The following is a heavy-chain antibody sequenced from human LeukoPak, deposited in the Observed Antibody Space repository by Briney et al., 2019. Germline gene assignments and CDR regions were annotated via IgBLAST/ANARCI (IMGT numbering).Heavy chain of an antibody. Sequence: GGSLRLSCAASGYTFSRYWMTWVRQAPGKGLEWVANIKQDGTEKYYVDSVKGRFTISRDNAKNSLYLQMNSLRAEDTAVYYCARDSEWGLLRSDYWGQGTLVTVSS. D-gene: IGHD1-26*01. V-gene: IGHV3-7*04. CDR1: GYTFSRYW. CDR2: IKQDGTEK. J-gene: IGHJ4*02. CDR3: ARDSEWGLLRSDY.